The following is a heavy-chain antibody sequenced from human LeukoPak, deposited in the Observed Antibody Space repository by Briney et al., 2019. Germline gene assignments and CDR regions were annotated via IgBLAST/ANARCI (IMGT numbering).Heavy chain of an antibody. Sequence: PGRSLRFSCAASGFTFSGSAMHWVRQAPGKGLEWVAVISSDGSNKYYADSVKGQFTISRDNSNNTLYLQMNSLRPEDTAVYYCARGAGTTVYYMDVWGKGTTVTVSS. V-gene: IGHV3-30*01. CDR3: ARGAGTTVYYMDV. CDR2: ISSDGSNK. J-gene: IGHJ6*03. D-gene: IGHD1-7*01. CDR1: GFTFSGSA.